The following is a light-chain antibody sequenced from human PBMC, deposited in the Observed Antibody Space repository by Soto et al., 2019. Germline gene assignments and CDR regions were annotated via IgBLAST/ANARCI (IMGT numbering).Light chain of an antibody. Sequence: QSVLTQPPSVSGAPGQRVTISCTGSSSNIGAGYDVHWYQQLPGTAPKLLIYGNSNRPSGVPDRFSGSKSGTSASLAITGLQPEDEADYCCQFYDSSLSGYVFGTGTKVTVL. CDR2: GNS. CDR1: SSNIGAGYD. J-gene: IGLJ1*01. CDR3: QFYDSSLSGYV. V-gene: IGLV1-40*01.